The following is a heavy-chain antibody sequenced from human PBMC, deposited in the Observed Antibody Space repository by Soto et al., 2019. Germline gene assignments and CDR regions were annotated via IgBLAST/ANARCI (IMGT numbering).Heavy chain of an antibody. J-gene: IGHJ4*02. V-gene: IGHV3-30-3*01. CDR1: GFTFSSYA. Sequence: ESGGGVVQPGRSLRLSCAASGFTFSSYAMHWFRQAPGKGLEWVAVISYDGSNKYYADSVKGRFTISRDNSKNTLYLQMNSLRAEHTAVCYCASVVINKSVDYWGQGTLVTVSS. CDR2: ISYDGSNK. D-gene: IGHD3-22*01. CDR3: ASVVINKSVDY.